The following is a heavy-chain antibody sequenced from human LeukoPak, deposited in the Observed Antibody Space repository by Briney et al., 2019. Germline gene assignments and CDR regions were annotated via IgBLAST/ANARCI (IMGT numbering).Heavy chain of an antibody. CDR2: IYYSGST. CDR1: GGSISGHY. D-gene: IGHD6-19*01. CDR3: ARGDPKIAVAGTFDY. J-gene: IGHJ4*02. Sequence: SETLSLTCTVSGGSISGHYWSWIRQPPGKGLEWIGHIYYSGSTNYNPSLKSRVTISVDTSKNQFSLKLSSVTAADTAVYYCARGDPKIAVAGTFDYWGQGTLVTVSS. V-gene: IGHV4-59*11.